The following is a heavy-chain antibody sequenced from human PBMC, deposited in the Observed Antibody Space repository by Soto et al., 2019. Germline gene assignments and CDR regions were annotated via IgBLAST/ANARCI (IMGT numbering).Heavy chain of an antibody. J-gene: IGHJ6*02. CDR2: IYHSGST. CDR3: ARASSVLRFLEWSPLYGMDV. V-gene: IGHV4-4*02. D-gene: IGHD3-3*01. CDR1: GGSISSSNW. Sequence: TLSLTCAVSGGSISSSNWWSWVRQPPGKGLEWIGEIYHSGSTNYNPSLKSRVTISVDKSKNQFSLKLSSVTAADTAVYYCARASSVLRFLEWSPLYGMDVWGQGTTVTVSS.